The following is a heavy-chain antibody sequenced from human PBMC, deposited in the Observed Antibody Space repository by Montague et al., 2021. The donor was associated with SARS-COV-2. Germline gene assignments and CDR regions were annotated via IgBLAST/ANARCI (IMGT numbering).Heavy chain of an antibody. D-gene: IGHD5-18*01. CDR1: TGSISTYY. Sequence: SETLSLTCTVSTGSISTYYWSWIRQPPGKGLEWIGYIYYSGYTNYNPSLKSRITISVDTSKSQFSLRLRSVTAADTAFYYCASHRGGYNYDDYFNHWGQGTLVSVSS. J-gene: IGHJ4*02. CDR3: ASHRGGYNYDDYFNH. V-gene: IGHV4-59*08. CDR2: IYYSGYT.